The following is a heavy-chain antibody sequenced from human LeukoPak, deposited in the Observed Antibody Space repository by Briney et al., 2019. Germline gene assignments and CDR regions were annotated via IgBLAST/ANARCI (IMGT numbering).Heavy chain of an antibody. D-gene: IGHD6-19*01. J-gene: IGHJ4*02. Sequence: GGSLRLSCTASGFSISANAMSWVRQAPGKGLEWVSAISGGGYSTYYADSVKGRFTISRDNSKNTLFLQMNSLRAEDAAVYYCAKLFKLDSGWSNPRYYFDYWGQGTLVTVSS. CDR2: ISGGGYST. V-gene: IGHV3-23*01. CDR3: AKLFKLDSGWSNPRYYFDY. CDR1: GFSISANA.